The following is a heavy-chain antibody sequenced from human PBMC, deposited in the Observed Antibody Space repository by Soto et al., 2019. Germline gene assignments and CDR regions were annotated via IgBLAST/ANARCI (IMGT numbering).Heavy chain of an antibody. D-gene: IGHD5-12*01. J-gene: IGHJ4*02. CDR1: GFTFSSYS. Sequence: LRLSCAASGFTFSSYSMNWVRQAPGKGLEWVSSISSSSSYIYYADSVKGRFTISRDNAKNSLYLQMNSLRAEDTAVYYCARVYSGYDFVSYWGQGTLVTVSS. CDR3: ARVYSGYDFVSY. CDR2: ISSSSSYI. V-gene: IGHV3-21*01.